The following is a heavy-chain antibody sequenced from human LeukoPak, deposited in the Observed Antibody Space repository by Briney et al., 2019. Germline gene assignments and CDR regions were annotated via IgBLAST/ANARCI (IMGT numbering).Heavy chain of an antibody. CDR2: IYFSGTT. CDR1: GGSINNYY. V-gene: IGHV4-59*01. CDR3: ARSPNRFDF. J-gene: IGHJ5*01. Sequence: SETLSLTCTVSGGSINNYYWSWIRQPPGKGLEWIGYIYFSGTTNYNPSLKSRVSISVDTSKNQYSLRLTSVTAADTAVYYCARSPNRFDFWGQGTLVTVSS.